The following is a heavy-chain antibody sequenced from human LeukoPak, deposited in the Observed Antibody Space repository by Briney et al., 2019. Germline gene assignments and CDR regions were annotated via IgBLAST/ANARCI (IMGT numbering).Heavy chain of an antibody. CDR3: ARVGALSSSWLLY. CDR2: ISRSATTI. D-gene: IGHD6-13*01. CDR1: GFTFSSYA. J-gene: IGHJ4*02. Sequence: GGSLRLSCAASGFTFSSYAMSWVRQAPGKGLEWVSSISRSATTIYYADSVKGRFTISRDNAKNSLYLQMNSLRAEDTAVYFCARVGALSSSWLLYWGQGTLVTVSS. V-gene: IGHV3-48*03.